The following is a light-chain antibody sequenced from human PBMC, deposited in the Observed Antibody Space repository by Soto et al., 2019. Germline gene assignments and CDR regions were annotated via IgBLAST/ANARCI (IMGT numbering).Light chain of an antibody. CDR2: SNN. V-gene: IGLV1-44*01. J-gene: IGLJ2*01. CDR1: SSNIGSNT. Sequence: QSVLTQPPSASGTPGQRVTISCSGSSSNIGSNTVNWYQQLPGTAPKLLIYSNNQRPSGVPDRFSGSKSGTSASLAISGLQPEDEADYYCAAWYDSLNGVVFGGGTKLTVL. CDR3: AAWYDSLNGVV.